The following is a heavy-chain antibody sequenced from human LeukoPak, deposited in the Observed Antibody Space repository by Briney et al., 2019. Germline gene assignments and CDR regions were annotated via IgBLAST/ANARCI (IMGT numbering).Heavy chain of an antibody. V-gene: IGHV4-61*02. CDR3: ARDTVTAYYDAFDI. Sequence: SETLSLTCTVSGGSISSGSYYWSWIRQPAGKGLEWIGRIYTSGSTNYNPSLKSRVTISVGTSKNQFSLKLSSVTAADTAVYYCARDTVTAYYDAFDIWGQGTMVTVSS. D-gene: IGHD4-11*01. CDR1: GGSISSGSYY. J-gene: IGHJ3*02. CDR2: IYTSGST.